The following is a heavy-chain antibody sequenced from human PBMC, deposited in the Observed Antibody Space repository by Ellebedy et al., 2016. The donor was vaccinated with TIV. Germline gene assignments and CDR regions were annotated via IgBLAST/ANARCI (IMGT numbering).Heavy chain of an antibody. CDR1: GGSISSYY. J-gene: IGHJ6*02. Sequence: MPSETLSLTCTVSGGSISSYYWNWIRQSPGKGLEWIGYIYSSGSTDYNPSLASRVTISLATSTNQFSLKLMSVTAADTAVYYCARRMVRGALYAMDVWGQGTTVAVSS. CDR3: ARRMVRGALYAMDV. CDR2: IYSSGST. V-gene: IGHV4-59*08. D-gene: IGHD3-10*01.